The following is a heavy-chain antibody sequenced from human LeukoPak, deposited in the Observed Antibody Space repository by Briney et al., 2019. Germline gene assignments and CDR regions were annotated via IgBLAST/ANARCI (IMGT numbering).Heavy chain of an antibody. CDR3: ARGGDIVVVPAAIVLDY. V-gene: IGHV3-30*04. D-gene: IGHD2-2*01. J-gene: IGHJ4*02. CDR1: GFTFRSYA. CDR2: ISYDGSNK. Sequence: GRSLRLSCAASGFTFRSYAMRWVRQAPGKGLEWVAVISYDGSNKYYADSVKGRFTISRDNSKNTLYLQMNSLRAEDTAVYYCARGGDIVVVPAAIVLDYWGQGTLVTASS.